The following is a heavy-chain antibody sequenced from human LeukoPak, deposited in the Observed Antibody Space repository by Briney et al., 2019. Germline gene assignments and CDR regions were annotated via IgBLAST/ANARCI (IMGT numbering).Heavy chain of an antibody. V-gene: IGHV4-39*07. J-gene: IGHJ5*02. D-gene: IGHD6-6*01. CDR2: IYYSGST. CDR3: ARTYSSSSGTSYNWFDP. Sequence: SESLSLTCTVSGGSISSSSYYWGWIRQPPGKGLEWIGSIYYSGSTYYNPSLKSRVTISVDTSKNQFSLKLSSVTAADTAVYFCARTYSSSSGTSYNWFDPWGQGTLVTVSS. CDR1: GGSISSSSYY.